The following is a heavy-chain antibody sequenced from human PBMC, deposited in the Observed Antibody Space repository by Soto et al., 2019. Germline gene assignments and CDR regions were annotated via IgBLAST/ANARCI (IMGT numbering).Heavy chain of an antibody. D-gene: IGHD2-21*01. Sequence: GGSLRLSCATSGFTFSDYYMSWIRQAPGKGLEFVSYISPKGTYRTYAASVKGRFTNSRDIANNALYLQVSSMRAVDTAVYYCSRGGGGGLFDLWGQGTLVTVSS. J-gene: IGHJ5*02. CDR1: GFTFSDYY. V-gene: IGHV3-11*06. CDR2: ISPKGTYR. CDR3: SRGGGGGLFDL.